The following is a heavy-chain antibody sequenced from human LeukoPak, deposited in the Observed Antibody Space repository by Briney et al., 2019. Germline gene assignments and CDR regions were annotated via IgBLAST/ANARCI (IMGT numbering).Heavy chain of an antibody. CDR2: IHSTGST. J-gene: IGHJ3*02. CDR1: GGSISSGGYY. V-gene: IGHV4-61*08. D-gene: IGHD2-21*02. CDR3: ARRSVVTAINFDTFDI. Sequence: SETLSLTCTVSGGSISSGGYYWSWIRQLPGMGLEWIGYIHSTGSTNYNPSLRGRVIISLDTSKNQFSPELSSVTAADTALYYCARRSVVTAINFDTFDIWGQGTMVTVSS.